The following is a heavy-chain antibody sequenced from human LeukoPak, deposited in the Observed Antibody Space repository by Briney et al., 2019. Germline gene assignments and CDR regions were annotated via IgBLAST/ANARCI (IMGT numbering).Heavy chain of an antibody. J-gene: IGHJ4*02. CDR2: ISGSGGST. D-gene: IGHD3-10*01. CDR3: AKEDPPTYYYGSGGYFDY. CDR1: GFTFSSYA. V-gene: IGHV3-23*01. Sequence: GGSLRLSCAASGFTFSSYAMSWVRQAPGKGLEWVSAISGSGGSTYYADSVKGRFTISRDNSKNTLYLQMNSLRAEDTAVYYCAKEDPPTYYYGSGGYFDYWGQGTLVTVSS.